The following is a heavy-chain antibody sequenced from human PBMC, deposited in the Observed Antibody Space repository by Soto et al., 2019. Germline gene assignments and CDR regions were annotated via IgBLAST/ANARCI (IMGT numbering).Heavy chain of an antibody. Sequence: SGPTLVNPTQTLTLTCTFSGFSLSTSGVGVGWIRQPPGKALEWLALIYWNDDKRYSPSLKSRLTITKDTSKNQVVLTMTSMDPVDTATYYCAHRRRAVAAVDYWGQGTLVTVS. D-gene: IGHD6-19*01. CDR3: AHRRRAVAAVDY. CDR2: IYWNDDK. V-gene: IGHV2-5*01. J-gene: IGHJ4*02. CDR1: GFSLSTSGVG.